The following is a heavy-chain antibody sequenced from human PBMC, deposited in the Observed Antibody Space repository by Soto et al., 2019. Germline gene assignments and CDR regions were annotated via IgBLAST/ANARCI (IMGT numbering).Heavy chain of an antibody. CDR2: TYYRSKWFN. Sequence: PSQTLSLTCALSGDSVSNNSAAWNWIRQCPSRGLEWRGRTYYRSKWFNNYALSVKGRTTINPDTSKNQFSLQLNSVTPEDTAVYYCARAFAQWFGQPPLRSWGRGTLVTVS. D-gene: IGHD3-10*01. CDR1: GDSVSNNSAA. J-gene: IGHJ5*01. CDR3: ARAFAQWFGQPPLRS. V-gene: IGHV6-1*01.